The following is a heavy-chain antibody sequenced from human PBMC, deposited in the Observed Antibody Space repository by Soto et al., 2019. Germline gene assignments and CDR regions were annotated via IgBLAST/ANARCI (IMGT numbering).Heavy chain of an antibody. D-gene: IGHD2-15*01. CDR3: ARAHAPTLPFDS. V-gene: IGHV4-59*01. J-gene: IGHJ4*01. Sequence: PSETLSLTCTVSGGSIRNVYWSWIRQAPGKGLEWIGFIFHSGNAKYNPSLKSRVTISVDTSKNQFSLSLDSVTAADTAVYFCARAHAPTLPFDSWGQGTLVT. CDR1: GGSIRNVY. CDR2: IFHSGNA.